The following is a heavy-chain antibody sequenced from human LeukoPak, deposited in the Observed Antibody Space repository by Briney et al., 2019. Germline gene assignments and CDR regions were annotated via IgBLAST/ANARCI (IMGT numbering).Heavy chain of an antibody. CDR1: GFTFSSYS. CDR2: ISSSSSYI. Sequence: PGGSLRLSCAASGFTFSSYSMNWVRQAPGKGLEWVSSISSSSSYIYYADSVKGRFTISRDNAKNSLYPQMNSLRAEDTAVYYCARDTGSWSNYFDYWGQGTLVTVSS. CDR3: ARDTGSWSNYFDY. J-gene: IGHJ4*02. V-gene: IGHV3-21*01. D-gene: IGHD6-13*01.